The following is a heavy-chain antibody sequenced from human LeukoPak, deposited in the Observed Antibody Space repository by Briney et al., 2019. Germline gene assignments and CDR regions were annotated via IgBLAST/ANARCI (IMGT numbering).Heavy chain of an antibody. J-gene: IGHJ5*02. Sequence: PGGSLRLSCAASGFTLRDNFMSWIRQAPGQGLEWVAYSSTSGSTTFYGDSVKGRSTISRDNAKNSVFLEMSSLRADDTAVYYCVREGLTGYFDAWGQGTLVTVSS. CDR2: SSTSGSTT. CDR3: VREGLTGYFDA. D-gene: IGHD6-25*01. CDR1: GFTLRDNF. V-gene: IGHV3-11*01.